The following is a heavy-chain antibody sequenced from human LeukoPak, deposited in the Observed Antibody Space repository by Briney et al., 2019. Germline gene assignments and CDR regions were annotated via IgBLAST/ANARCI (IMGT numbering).Heavy chain of an antibody. J-gene: IGHJ4*02. CDR3: ARRYYYGSGSYWFDY. Sequence: PGESLKISCKGSGYSFTNYWIGWVRQMPGKGLELMGIIYPGDSDTRYSPSFQGQVTISADKSISTAYLQWSSLKSSDTAMYYCARRYYYGSGSYWFDYWGQGTLVTVSS. D-gene: IGHD3-10*01. V-gene: IGHV5-51*01. CDR1: GYSFTNYW. CDR2: IYPGDSDT.